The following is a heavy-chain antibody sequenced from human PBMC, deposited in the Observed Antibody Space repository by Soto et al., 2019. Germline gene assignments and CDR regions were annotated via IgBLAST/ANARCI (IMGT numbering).Heavy chain of an antibody. CDR3: AKESKVTGLASFDY. V-gene: IGHV3-30*18. J-gene: IGHJ4*02. CDR1: GFTFSSYG. D-gene: IGHD2-21*02. Sequence: GGSLRLSCAASGFTFSSYGMHWVRQAPGKGLEWVAVISYDGSNKYYADSVKGRFTISRDNSKNTLYLQMNSLRAEDTAVYYCAKESKVTGLASFDYWGQGTLVTVSS. CDR2: ISYDGSNK.